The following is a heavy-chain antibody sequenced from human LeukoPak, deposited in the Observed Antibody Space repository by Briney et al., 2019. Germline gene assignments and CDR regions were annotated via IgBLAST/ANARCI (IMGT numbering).Heavy chain of an antibody. CDR1: GGSFSGYY. V-gene: IGHV4-34*09. CDR2: INHSGST. D-gene: IGHD6-13*01. CDR3: ARDAMGIAAAGYYYYGMDV. J-gene: IGHJ6*04. Sequence: TLSLTCAVYGGSFSGYYWSWIRQPPGKGLEWIGEINHSGSTNYNSSLKSRVTISVDTSKNQFSLKLSSVTAADTAVYYCARDAMGIAAAGYYYYGMDVWGKGTTVTVSS.